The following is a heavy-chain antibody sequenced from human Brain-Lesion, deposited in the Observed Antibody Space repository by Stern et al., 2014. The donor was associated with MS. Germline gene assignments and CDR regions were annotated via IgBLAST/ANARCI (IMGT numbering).Heavy chain of an antibody. D-gene: IGHD3-10*01. CDR2: INPNSGGT. J-gene: IGHJ6*02. CDR1: GYTFTGYY. V-gene: IGHV1-2*02. Sequence: QVQLGQSGAEVKKPGASVKVSCKASGYTFTGYYMYWVRQAPGQGLERMGWINPNSGGTHYAQKFQGRVTMTRDTSITTAYMELSRLRSDDTAVYYCARGYYGSGRPQKGMDVWGQGTTVTVSS. CDR3: ARGYYGSGRPQKGMDV.